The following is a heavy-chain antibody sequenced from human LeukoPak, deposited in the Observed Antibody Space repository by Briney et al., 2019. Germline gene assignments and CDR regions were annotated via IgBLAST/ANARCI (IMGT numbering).Heavy chain of an antibody. CDR1: GYTFTGYY. D-gene: IGHD3-22*01. V-gene: IGHV1-2*02. Sequence: ASVKVSCKASGYTFTGYYMHWVRQAPGQGLEWMGWINPNSGGTNYAQKFQGRVTMTRDTSISTAYMELSRLRSDDTAVYYCARGGNYYDSGGYYPYFDYWGQGTLVTVSS. J-gene: IGHJ4*02. CDR2: INPNSGGT. CDR3: ARGGNYYDSGGYYPYFDY.